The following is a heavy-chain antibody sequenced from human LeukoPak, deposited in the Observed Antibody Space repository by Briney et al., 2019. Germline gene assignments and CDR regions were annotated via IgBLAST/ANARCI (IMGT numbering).Heavy chain of an antibody. V-gene: IGHV3-30-3*01. CDR1: GFTFSSYA. J-gene: IGHJ5*02. Sequence: SGGSLRLSCAASGFTFSSYAMHWVRQAPGKGLEWVAVISFDGSNKYYADSVKGRFTISRDNSKNTLYLQMNSLRAEDTAVYYCARGRASGYCTTTSCSNNWFDPWGQGTLVTVSS. CDR2: ISFDGSNK. CDR3: ARGRASGYCTTTSCSNNWFDP. D-gene: IGHD2-2*01.